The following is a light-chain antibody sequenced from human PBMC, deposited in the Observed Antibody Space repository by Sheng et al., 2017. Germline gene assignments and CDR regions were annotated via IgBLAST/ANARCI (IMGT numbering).Light chain of an antibody. J-gene: IGLJ1*01. CDR3: AAWDDSLSGYV. CDR1: SSDVGGA. CDR2: DVS. Sequence: QSALTQPASVSGSPGQSVTISCTGTSSDVGGAVSWYQQHPGKAPKLIIYDVSKRPLGASTRFSGSKSGNTASLTISGLQAEDEADYYCAAWDDSLSGYVFGTGTKVTVV. V-gene: IGLV2-14*03.